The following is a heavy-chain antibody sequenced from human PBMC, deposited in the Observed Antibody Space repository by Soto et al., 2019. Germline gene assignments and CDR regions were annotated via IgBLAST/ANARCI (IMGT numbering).Heavy chain of an antibody. CDR2: ISYDGSNK. CDR3: AKDSARWELLGYYYYGMDV. CDR1: GFTFSSYG. Sequence: GGSLRLSCAASGFTFSSYGMHWVRQAPGKGLEWVAVISYDGSNKYYADSVKGRFTISRDNSKNTLYLQMNSLRAEDTAVYYCAKDSARWELLGYYYYGMDVWGQGTTVTVSS. J-gene: IGHJ6*02. V-gene: IGHV3-30*18. D-gene: IGHD1-26*01.